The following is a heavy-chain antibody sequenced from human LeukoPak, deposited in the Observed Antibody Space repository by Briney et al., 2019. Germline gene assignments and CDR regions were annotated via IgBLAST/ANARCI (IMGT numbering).Heavy chain of an antibody. V-gene: IGHV4-31*03. D-gene: IGHD5-18*01. CDR3: ARDYIAMFDP. CDR1: GGSISSGGYY. J-gene: IGHJ5*02. CDR2: IYYSGST. Sequence: SETLSLTCTVSGGSISSGGYYWSWIRQHPGKGLEWIGYIYYSGSTYYNPSLKSRVTISVDTSKNQFSLKLSSVTAADTALYYCARDYIAMFDPWGQGTLVTVSS.